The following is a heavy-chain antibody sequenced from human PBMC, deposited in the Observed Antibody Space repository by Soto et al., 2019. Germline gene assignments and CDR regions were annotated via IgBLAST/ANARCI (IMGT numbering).Heavy chain of an antibody. D-gene: IGHD3-3*01. CDR2: IYWDDDK. CDR3: AHRVLRTVFGLVTTTAIYFDF. V-gene: IGHV2-5*02. J-gene: IGHJ4*02. CDR1: GFSLTTSGVG. Sequence: QITLNESGPTVVRPTETLPLTCRFSGFSLTTSGVGVGWVRQSPGKAPEGLALIYWDDDKRYSESLKSRLTITKDTSKNQVVLTVANLDPTDTATYYCAHRVLRTVFGLVTTTAIYFDFWGQGTPVAVSS.